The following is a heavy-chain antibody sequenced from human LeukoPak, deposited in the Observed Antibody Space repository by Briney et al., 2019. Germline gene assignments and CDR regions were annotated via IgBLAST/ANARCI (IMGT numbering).Heavy chain of an antibody. Sequence: SETLSLTCAVYGGSFSGYYWSWIRQPPGKGLEWIGYIYYSGNTYYNPSLKSRVTISVDTSKNQFSLKLSSVTAADTAVYYCARESLVRGVISIDYWGQGTLVTVSS. CDR2: IYYSGNT. D-gene: IGHD3-10*01. J-gene: IGHJ4*02. CDR1: GGSFSGYY. CDR3: ARESLVRGVISIDY. V-gene: IGHV4-34*09.